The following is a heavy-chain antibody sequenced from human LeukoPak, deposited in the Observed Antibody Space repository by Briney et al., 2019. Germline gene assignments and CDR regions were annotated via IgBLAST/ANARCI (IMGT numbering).Heavy chain of an antibody. Sequence: ETLSLTCAVSGGSINNYWSWIRQPPGKGLEWIGYIYTSGSTNYNPSLKSRVTISVDTSKNQFSLKPSSVTAADTAVYYCARFKSSGSYYYYYYYYMDVWGKGTTVTISS. CDR2: IYTSGST. CDR3: ARFKSSGSYYYYYYYYMDV. J-gene: IGHJ6*03. D-gene: IGHD3-10*01. CDR1: GGSINNY. V-gene: IGHV4-59*01.